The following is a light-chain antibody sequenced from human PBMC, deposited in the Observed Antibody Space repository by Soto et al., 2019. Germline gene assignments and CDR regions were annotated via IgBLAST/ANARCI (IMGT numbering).Light chain of an antibody. Sequence: DIEMTQAPSSVSASVGGRVTITCRASQTISSYLNWYQQKPGKAPELLIFAASSLQSGVPSRFSGSGSGTDFTLTISSLQPEDFASYSCQQSYSTPLTFGGGTKVEIK. J-gene: IGKJ4*01. CDR1: QTISSY. CDR2: AAS. V-gene: IGKV1-39*01. CDR3: QQSYSTPLT.